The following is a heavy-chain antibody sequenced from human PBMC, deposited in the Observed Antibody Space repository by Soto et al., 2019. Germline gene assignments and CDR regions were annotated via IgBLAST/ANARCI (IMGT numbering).Heavy chain of an antibody. D-gene: IGHD3-10*01. Sequence: EVQLVESGGGLIQPGGSLRLSCAVSGFTVSNNYMSWVRQAPGKGLEGVSVIYSGGYTAYGDSVKGRFTISRDNSKNTIYSQKNSLGAGNRAVFSGGTPPGGGGYWGQGTLVTVSS. CDR3: GTPPGGGGY. J-gene: IGHJ4*02. CDR2: IYSGGYT. V-gene: IGHV3-53*01. CDR1: GFTVSNNY.